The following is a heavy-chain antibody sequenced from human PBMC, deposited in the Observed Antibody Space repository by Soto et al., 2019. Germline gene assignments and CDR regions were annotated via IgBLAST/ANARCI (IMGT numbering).Heavy chain of an antibody. Sequence: GGSLRLSCAASGFTFSSYSMNWVRQAPGKGLEWVSSISSSSSYIYYADSVKGRFTISRDNAKNSLYLQMNSLRAEDTAVYYCARVAGIMITFGGVIVADYWGQGTLVTVSS. CDR3: ARVAGIMITFGGVIVADY. V-gene: IGHV3-21*01. D-gene: IGHD3-16*02. CDR2: ISSSSSYI. J-gene: IGHJ4*02. CDR1: GFTFSSYS.